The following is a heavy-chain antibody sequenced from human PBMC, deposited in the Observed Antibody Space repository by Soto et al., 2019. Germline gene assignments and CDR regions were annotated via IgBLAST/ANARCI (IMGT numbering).Heavy chain of an antibody. J-gene: IGHJ3*02. CDR3: ASYSKDDFWRLYYARIAPLDI. CDR2: IKQDGSEK. Sequence: GGSXPLYCAVSGFLDSYYRMNLIHKATGKGLEWVANIKQDGSEKYYVDSVKGRFTISRDNAKNSLYLQMNSLRAEDTAVYYCASYSKDDFWRLYYARIAPLDIWCPGTMVTGSS. CDR1: GFLDSYYR. V-gene: IGHV3-7*01. D-gene: IGHD3-3*01.